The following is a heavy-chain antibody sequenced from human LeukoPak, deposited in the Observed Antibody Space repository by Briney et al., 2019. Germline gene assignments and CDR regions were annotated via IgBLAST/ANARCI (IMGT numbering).Heavy chain of an antibody. CDR3: ARDRLTSGSYFFDY. CDR1: GFSFSSYA. J-gene: IGHJ4*02. V-gene: IGHV3-48*01. Sequence: GGSLRLSCAASGFSFSSYAMNWVRQAPGKGLEWISYISGRSSTIYYADSVRGRFTISRDNAKNSMYLQMNSLRAEDTAVYYCARDRLTSGSYFFDYWGQGTLVTVSS. CDR2: ISGRSSTI. D-gene: IGHD1-26*01.